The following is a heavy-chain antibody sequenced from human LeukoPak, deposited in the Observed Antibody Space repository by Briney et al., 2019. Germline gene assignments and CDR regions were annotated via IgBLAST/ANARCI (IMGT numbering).Heavy chain of an antibody. D-gene: IGHD1-7*01. CDR2: IYHSGSI. CDR3: ARLAITGTSYFDY. J-gene: IGHJ4*02. Sequence: KPSGTLSLTCAVSGYSISSGYYWGWIRQPPGKALEWIGSIYHSGSIYYNPSLKSRVTISVDTSKNQFSLKLSSVTAADTAVHYCARLAITGTSYFDYWGQGTLVTVSS. CDR1: GYSISSGYY. V-gene: IGHV4-38-2*01.